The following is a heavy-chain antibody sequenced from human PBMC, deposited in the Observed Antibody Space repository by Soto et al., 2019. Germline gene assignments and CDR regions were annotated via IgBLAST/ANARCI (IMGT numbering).Heavy chain of an antibody. J-gene: IGHJ2*01. D-gene: IGHD2-15*01. CDR3: ARERRYCSGGSCYGNWYFDL. CDR2: IYYSGST. CDR1: GGSISSYY. V-gene: IGHV4-59*01. Sequence: QVQLQESGPGLVKPSETLSLTCTVSGGSISSYYWSWIRQPPGKGLEWIGYIYYSGSTNYNPSLKSRVTISVDTSKNQFSLTLSSVTAADTAVYYCARERRYCSGGSCYGNWYFDLWGRGTLVTVSS.